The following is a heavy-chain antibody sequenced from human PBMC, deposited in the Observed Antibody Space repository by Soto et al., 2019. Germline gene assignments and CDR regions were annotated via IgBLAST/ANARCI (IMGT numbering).Heavy chain of an antibody. V-gene: IGHV3-30*18. CDR3: AKDRSFYYYDRSGYPNY. Sequence: PGRALRLSRVASGFTFSSYGLLWVRQAPGKGLEWVAVISYDGSNKYYADSVKGRFTISRDNSKNTLYLQMNSLRAEDTAVYYCAKDRSFYYYDRSGYPNYWGQGTLVTVSS. D-gene: IGHD3-22*01. J-gene: IGHJ4*02. CDR2: ISYDGSNK. CDR1: GFTFSSYG.